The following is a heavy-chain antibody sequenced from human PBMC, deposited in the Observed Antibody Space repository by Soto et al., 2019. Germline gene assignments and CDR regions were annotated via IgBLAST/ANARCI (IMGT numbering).Heavy chain of an antibody. CDR3: VRGDGDYYDGNGYLGRH. CDR1: GFTFSFYT. J-gene: IGHJ4*02. D-gene: IGHD3-22*01. V-gene: IGHV3-74*01. Sequence: GGSLRLSCAASGFTFSFYTMSWVRQAPGKGLEWVSRIKSDGSWALYADSMEGRLTISRDNAKNTLYLQMNSLRAEDTAVYYCVRGDGDYYDGNGYLGRHWGQGTLVTVSS. CDR2: IKSDGSWA.